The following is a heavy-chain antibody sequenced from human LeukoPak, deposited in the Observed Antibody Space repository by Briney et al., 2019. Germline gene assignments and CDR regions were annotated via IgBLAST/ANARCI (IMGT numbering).Heavy chain of an antibody. J-gene: IGHJ4*02. Sequence: ASVKVSCKVSGYTXTELSMHWVRQAPGKGLEWMGGSDPEDGETIYAQKFQGRVTMTEDTSTDTAYMELSSLRSEDTAVYYCATIVVVAAYPHYYFDYWGQGTLVTVSS. CDR1: GYTXTELS. V-gene: IGHV1-24*01. CDR2: SDPEDGET. D-gene: IGHD2-15*01. CDR3: ATIVVVAAYPHYYFDY.